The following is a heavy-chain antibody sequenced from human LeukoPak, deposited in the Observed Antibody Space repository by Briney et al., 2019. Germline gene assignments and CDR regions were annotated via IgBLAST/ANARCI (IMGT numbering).Heavy chain of an antibody. D-gene: IGHD3-22*01. V-gene: IGHV4-59*12. J-gene: IGHJ4*02. CDR2: IYYSGST. CDR1: GGSISSYY. CDR3: ARLNYYDSSGYYCSFDY. Sequence: SETLSLTCTDSGGSISSYYWSWLRQPPATGLEWIGYIYYSGSTNYNPSLKSRVTISVDTSKIQVSLKLSSVTAADTAVYYCARLNYYDSSGYYCSFDYWGQGTLVTVSS.